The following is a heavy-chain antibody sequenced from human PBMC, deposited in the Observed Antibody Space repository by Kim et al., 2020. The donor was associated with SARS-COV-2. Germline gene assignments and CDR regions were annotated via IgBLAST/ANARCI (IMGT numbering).Heavy chain of an antibody. Sequence: GGSLRLSCAASGFTFSSYAMHWVRQAPGKGLEWVAVIWYDGSNKYYADSVKGRFTISRDNSKNTLYLQMNSLRAEDTAVYYCAKDPIRGTYSSSNGEPLDYWGQGTLVTVSS. CDR2: IWYDGSNK. D-gene: IGHD6-13*01. CDR3: AKDPIRGTYSSSNGEPLDY. V-gene: IGHV3-33*06. CDR1: GFTFSSYA. J-gene: IGHJ4*02.